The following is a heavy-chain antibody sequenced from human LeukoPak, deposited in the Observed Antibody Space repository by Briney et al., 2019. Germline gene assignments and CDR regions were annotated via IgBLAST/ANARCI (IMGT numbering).Heavy chain of an antibody. CDR3: ARMYSSGWYTY. Sequence: PSETLSLTCTVSGGSISSYYWSWIRQPPGKGLEWIGYIYYSGSTNYNPSLKNRVTISVDTSKNQFSLKLSSVTAADTAVYYCARMYSSGWYTYWGQGTLVTVSS. D-gene: IGHD6-19*01. CDR2: IYYSGST. CDR1: GGSISSYY. V-gene: IGHV4-59*01. J-gene: IGHJ4*02.